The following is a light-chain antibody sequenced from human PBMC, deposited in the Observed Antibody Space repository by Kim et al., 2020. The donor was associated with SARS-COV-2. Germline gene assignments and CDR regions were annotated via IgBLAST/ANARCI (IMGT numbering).Light chain of an antibody. V-gene: IGLV1-44*01. CDR1: RSTVVNNP. CDR3: GSWDDSLSGRV. J-gene: IGLJ3*02. Sequence: VTISGSGRRSTVVNNPVPWFQQVPGTAPNLLMSDDNQRPSGVPDRFSASKSGTSASLAISGLQSEDEAVYYCGSWDDSLSGRVFGGGTQLTVL. CDR2: DDN.